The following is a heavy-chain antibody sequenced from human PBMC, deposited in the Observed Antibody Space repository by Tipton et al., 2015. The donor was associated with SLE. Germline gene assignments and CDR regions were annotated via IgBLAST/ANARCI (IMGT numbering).Heavy chain of an antibody. CDR3: ARDPRYSSSSGGD. D-gene: IGHD6-6*01. J-gene: IGHJ1*01. V-gene: IGHV4-61*02. CDR2: IYTSGST. Sequence: TLSLTCTVSGGSISSGSYYWSWIRQPAGKGLEWIWRIYTSGSTNYNPSLKSRVTISVDTSKNQFSLKLSSVTAADTAVYYCARDPRYSSSSGGDWGQGTLVTVSS. CDR1: GGSISSGSYY.